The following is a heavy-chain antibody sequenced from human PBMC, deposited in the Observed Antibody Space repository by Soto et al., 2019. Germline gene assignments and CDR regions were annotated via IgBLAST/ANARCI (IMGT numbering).Heavy chain of an antibody. CDR2: IDWDDDK. J-gene: IGHJ6*01. Sequence: SGPTLVNPTQTLTLTCTFSGFSLSTSGMCVSWIRQPPGKALEWLALIDWDDDKYYSTSLKTRLTISKDTSKNQVVLTMTNMDPVDTATYYCARMGLRHSYYGMELWGQGTMVTVSS. D-gene: IGHD5-12*01. CDR3: ARMGLRHSYYGMEL. CDR1: GFSLSTSGMC. V-gene: IGHV2-70*01.